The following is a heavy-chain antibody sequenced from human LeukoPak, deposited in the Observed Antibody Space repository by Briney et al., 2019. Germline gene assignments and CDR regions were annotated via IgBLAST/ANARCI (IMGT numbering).Heavy chain of an antibody. J-gene: IGHJ6*03. V-gene: IGHV4-39*01. Sequence: SETLSLTCTVSGGSISSSHYYWGWIRQTPGNGLEWIGTIYYSGTTYYNPSLESRATISEDTSKNQFSLTLRSVTAADTAVYYCARQISDYYYYYIDVWGKGTTVTVSS. D-gene: IGHD3-10*01. CDR3: ARQISDYYYYYIDV. CDR1: GGSISSSHYY. CDR2: IYYSGTT.